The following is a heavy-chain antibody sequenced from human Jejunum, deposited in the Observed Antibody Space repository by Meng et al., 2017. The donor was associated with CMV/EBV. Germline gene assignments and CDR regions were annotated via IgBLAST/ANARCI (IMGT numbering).Heavy chain of an antibody. CDR3: ARTVGYNYGLGS. CDR2: IYAGGTT. CDR1: GFTVSSNY. V-gene: IGHV3-53*01. J-gene: IGHJ5*02. D-gene: IGHD5-18*01. Sequence: GQLVGSGVGLIRPGGSLRLSCAASGFTVSSNYMSWVRQAPGKGLEWVSHIYAGGTTYYADSVKGRFTISRDNSKNTVSLQMNSLRADDTAVYYCARTVGYNYGLGSWGQGTLVTVSS.